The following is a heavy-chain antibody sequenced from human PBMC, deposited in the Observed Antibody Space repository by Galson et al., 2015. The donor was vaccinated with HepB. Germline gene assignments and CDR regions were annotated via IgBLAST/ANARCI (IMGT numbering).Heavy chain of an antibody. V-gene: IGHV4-39*01. J-gene: IGHJ4*02. CDR2: ISYYESS. D-gene: IGHD3-10*01. CDR1: GGSIISSTHF. Sequence: SETLSLTCTVSGGSIISSTHFWGWIRQPPGKGLEWIASISYYESSYYNPSLKSRLTISVDTSKNHFSLKLNSVTAADTAVYYCVRQPTYGFVGGFDYWGQGTLVTVSS. CDR3: VRQPTYGFVGGFDY.